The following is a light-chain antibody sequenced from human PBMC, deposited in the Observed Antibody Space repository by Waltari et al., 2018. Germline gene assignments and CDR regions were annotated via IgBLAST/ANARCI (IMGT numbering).Light chain of an antibody. CDR2: GAS. J-gene: IGKJ2*01. CDR1: QSISRN. V-gene: IGKV3-15*01. CDR3: QQYNNWRT. Sequence: EVLMTQSPGTLSVSPGERATLSCRASQSISRNLAWYQQKPGQAPRLLIYGASTRAPGIPARFSGSGSGTEFTLSISSLQSEDFVVYYCQQYNNWRTFGQGTKVEIK.